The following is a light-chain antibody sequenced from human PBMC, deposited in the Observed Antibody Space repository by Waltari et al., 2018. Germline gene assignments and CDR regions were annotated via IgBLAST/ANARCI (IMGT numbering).Light chain of an antibody. CDR1: QSVGRT. J-gene: IGKJ1*01. Sequence: EVVSTQSPGTLSLSPGERATLSCRTSQSVGRTLAWYQQKPGQAPRPLIYAAPTRAPGXXXXXXXXXSGTXXSXTXXXLEPEDFAVYYCQHYVRLPVTFGQGTKVEIK. V-gene: IGKV3-20*01. CDR3: QHYVRLPVT. CDR2: AAP.